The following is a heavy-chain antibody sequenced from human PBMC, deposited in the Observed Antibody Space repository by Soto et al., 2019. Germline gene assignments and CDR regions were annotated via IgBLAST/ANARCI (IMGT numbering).Heavy chain of an antibody. V-gene: IGHV1-8*01. CDR1: GYTYNSYD. D-gene: IGHD6-6*01. CDR3: ARAGGYSRSSPNPTAYDMDV. J-gene: IGHJ6*02. Sequence: ASVTACCKASGYTYNSYDINWVRQETGQGLEWVGWMNPNSGNTGHAQNFQGRVTMTRKSLYLQMNSLRAEDTAVYYCARAGGYSRSSPNPTAYDMDVWGQGTTVTVSS. CDR2: MNPNSGNT.